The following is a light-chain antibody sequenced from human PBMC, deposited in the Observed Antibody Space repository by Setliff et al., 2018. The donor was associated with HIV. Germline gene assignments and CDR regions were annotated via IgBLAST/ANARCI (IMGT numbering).Light chain of an antibody. Sequence: QSVLTQPRSVSGSPGQSVTISCTGTSSDVGGYNYVSWNQQHPGKAPKLLIYDVTKRPSGVPDRFSGSKSGNTASLTISGLQAEDETDYYCCSYAGSYTVFGGGTKVTVL. CDR1: SSDVGGYNY. V-gene: IGLV2-11*01. CDR2: DVT. CDR3: CSYAGSYTV. J-gene: IGLJ3*02.